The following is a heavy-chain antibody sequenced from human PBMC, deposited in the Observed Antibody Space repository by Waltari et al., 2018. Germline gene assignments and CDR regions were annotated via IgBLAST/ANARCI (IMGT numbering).Heavy chain of an antibody. Sequence: QVQLQESGPGLVKPSETPSLTCTVSGGSISSYYWSWIRQPAGKGLEWIGRIYTSGSTNYNPSLKSRVTMSVDTSKNQFSLKLSSVTAADTAVYYCARRVSTGWQYNYFDYWGQGTPVTVSS. J-gene: IGHJ4*02. CDR1: GGSISSYY. CDR2: IYTSGST. CDR3: ARRVSTGWQYNYFDY. D-gene: IGHD6-25*01. V-gene: IGHV4-4*07.